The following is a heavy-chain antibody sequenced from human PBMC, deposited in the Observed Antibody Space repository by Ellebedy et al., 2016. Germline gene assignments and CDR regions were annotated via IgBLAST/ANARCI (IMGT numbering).Heavy chain of an antibody. CDR1: GLTFSTYA. CDR2: VSSSGGDT. V-gene: IGHV3-23*01. CDR3: VRQLGYCSEGNCYFDY. Sequence: GGSLRLSXAASGLTFSTYAMSWVRQAPGEGLEWVSAVSSSGGDTFYADSVKGRLTISRDNSKDMLYLQMNSLRAEDTAIYFCVRQLGYCSEGNCYFDYWGQGTLVTVSS. J-gene: IGHJ4*02. D-gene: IGHD2-15*01.